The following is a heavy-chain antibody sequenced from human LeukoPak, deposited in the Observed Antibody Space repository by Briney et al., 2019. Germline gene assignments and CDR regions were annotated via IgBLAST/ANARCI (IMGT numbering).Heavy chain of an antibody. Sequence: SQTLSLTCAISGDSVSSNSAAWNWIRQSPSRGLEWLGRTYYRSKWYNDYAVSVKSRITINPDTSKNQFSLQLNSVTPEDTAVCYCARAPTHWAKGGSAFDIWGQGTMVTVSS. J-gene: IGHJ3*02. CDR2: TYYRSKWYN. CDR3: ARAPTHWAKGGSAFDI. V-gene: IGHV6-1*01. D-gene: IGHD3-16*01. CDR1: GDSVSSNSAA.